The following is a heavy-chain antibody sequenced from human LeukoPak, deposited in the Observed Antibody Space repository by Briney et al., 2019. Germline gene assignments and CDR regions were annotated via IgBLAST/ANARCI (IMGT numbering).Heavy chain of an antibody. CDR3: AKGQYYYGSSGYYYGY. Sequence: GRSLRLSCAASGFTLDDYAMHWVRQPPGKGLEWVSGISWNSGSIGYAASVKGRFTISRDNAKNCLYLQMNSLRAEDTALYYCAKGQYYYGSSGYYYGYWGQGTLVTVSS. CDR1: GFTLDDYA. V-gene: IGHV3-9*01. J-gene: IGHJ4*02. D-gene: IGHD3-22*01. CDR2: ISWNSGSI.